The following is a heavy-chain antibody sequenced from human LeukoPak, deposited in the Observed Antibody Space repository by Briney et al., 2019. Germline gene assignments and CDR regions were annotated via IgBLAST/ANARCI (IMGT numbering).Heavy chain of an antibody. CDR2: ISTDGSSM. V-gene: IGHV3-48*03. D-gene: IGHD2-2*01. J-gene: IGHJ4*02. CDR3: ARAGGRASYRQYFDL. CDR1: GFTFNSFE. Sequence: GGSLRLSCAASGFTFNSFEVNWVRQAPGKGLDWVSYISTDGSSMFYAHSVKGRFTTSRGNAQNSLYLQMNSLRAEDTAVYYCARAGGRASYRQYFDLWGEGTLVTVSS.